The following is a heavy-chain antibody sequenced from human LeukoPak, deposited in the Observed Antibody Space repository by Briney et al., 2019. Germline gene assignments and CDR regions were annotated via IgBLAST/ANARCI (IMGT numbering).Heavy chain of an antibody. Sequence: SETLSLTCTVSGGSISSSYWSWIRQTPGKGLEWIGYIHYSWTTNYNPSLNSRVTITVDTSKNQFSVNLGSVPAADRAVYYCARGYYDSSGYSNAFDLWGQGTMVIVSS. J-gene: IGHJ3*01. CDR2: IHYSWTT. CDR3: ARGYYDSSGYSNAFDL. V-gene: IGHV4-59*01. D-gene: IGHD3-22*01. CDR1: GGSISSSY.